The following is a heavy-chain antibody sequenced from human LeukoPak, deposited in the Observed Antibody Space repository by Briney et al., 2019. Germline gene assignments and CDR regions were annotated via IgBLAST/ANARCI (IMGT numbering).Heavy chain of an antibody. J-gene: IGHJ6*02. CDR2: ISSSSSTI. CDR3: ARAYYDVWGGYYRVAAPDYGMDV. Sequence: QPGGSLRLSCAASGFTFSSYSMNWVRQAPGKGLEWVSYISSSSSTIYYADSVEGRFTISRDNAKNSLYLQMNSLRDEYTAVYYCARAYYDVWGGYYRVAAPDYGMDVWGQGTTVTVSS. V-gene: IGHV3-48*02. CDR1: GFTFSSYS. D-gene: IGHD3-3*01.